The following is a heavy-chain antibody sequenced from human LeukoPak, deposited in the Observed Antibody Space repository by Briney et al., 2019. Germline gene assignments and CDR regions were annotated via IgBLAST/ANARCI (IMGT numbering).Heavy chain of an antibody. J-gene: IGHJ3*01. CDR3: ARVGGYSGYVDDAFDF. CDR2: IYYSGDT. Sequence: SETLSLTCTVSGGSISTYYWSWIRQPPGKGLEWIGYIYYSGDTNYNPSLKSRVTMSVDTSKNQFSLKLGSVTAADTAVYYCARVGGYSGYVDDAFDFWGQGTMVTVSS. D-gene: IGHD5-12*01. CDR1: GGSISTYY. V-gene: IGHV4-59*01.